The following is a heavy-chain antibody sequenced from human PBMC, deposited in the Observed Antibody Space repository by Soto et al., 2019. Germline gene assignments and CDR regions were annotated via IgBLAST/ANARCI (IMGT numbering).Heavy chain of an antibody. D-gene: IGHD3-3*01. CDR1: GFSLSASRMS. V-gene: IGHV2-70*11. Sequence: SGPTLVNHTQTLTLTCTFSGFSLSASRMSISWIRQPPGKALEWLARIDWDDAKYFNTSLKTRLTVSKDTSKTQVVLTMTNMDPVDTGTYYCARMIFGRSGAYYFASWGQGILVTVSS. J-gene: IGHJ4*02. CDR2: IDWDDAK. CDR3: ARMIFGRSGAYYFAS.